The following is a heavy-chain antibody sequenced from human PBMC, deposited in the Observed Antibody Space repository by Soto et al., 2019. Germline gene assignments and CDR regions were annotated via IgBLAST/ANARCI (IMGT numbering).Heavy chain of an antibody. CDR1: GYTFVSHG. J-gene: IGHJ3*02. D-gene: IGHD2-2*01. Sequence: ASVKVSCKGSGYTFVSHGITWVRQAPGQGLEWMGWISGYNGDTKYAQKFQGRVTITTDTSTSTAYMELSSLRSEDTAVYYCARARGGNIVVVPAASIWGQGTMVTVSS. V-gene: IGHV1-18*01. CDR3: ARARGGNIVVVPAASI. CDR2: ISGYNGDT.